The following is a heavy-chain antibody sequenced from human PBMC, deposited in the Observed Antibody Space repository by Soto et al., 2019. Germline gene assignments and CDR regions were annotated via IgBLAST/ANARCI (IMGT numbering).Heavy chain of an antibody. CDR1: GFTFSNAW. CDR3: TTDLYCSSTSCHGFDY. CDR2: IKSKTDGGTT. D-gene: IGHD2-2*01. J-gene: IGHJ4*02. Sequence: SGFTFSNAWMSWVRQAPGKGLEWVGRIKSKTDGGTTDYAAPVKGRFTISRDDSKNTLYLQMNSLKTEDTAVYYCTTDLYCSSTSCHGFDYWGQGTLVTVSS. V-gene: IGHV3-15*01.